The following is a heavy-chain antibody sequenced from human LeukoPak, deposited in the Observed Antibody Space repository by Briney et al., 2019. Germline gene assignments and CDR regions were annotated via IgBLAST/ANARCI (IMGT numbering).Heavy chain of an antibody. CDR1: GYTFTSYG. CDR2: ISAYNGNT. J-gene: IGHJ4*02. CDR3: ARSSYYYDSSGLSGSY. Sequence: GASVKVSCKASGYTFTSYGISWVRQAPGQGLEWMGWISAYNGNTNYAQKLQGRVTMTTDTSTSTAYMELRSLRSDDTAVYYCARSSYYYDSSGLSGSYWGQGTLVTVSS. V-gene: IGHV1-18*01. D-gene: IGHD3-22*01.